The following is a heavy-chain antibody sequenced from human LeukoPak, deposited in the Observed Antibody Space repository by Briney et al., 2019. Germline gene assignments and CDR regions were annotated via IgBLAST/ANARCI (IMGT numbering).Heavy chain of an antibody. CDR3: ARDGKAAAGEVAVDY. V-gene: IGHV3-9*01. D-gene: IGHD6-13*01. J-gene: IGHJ4*02. Sequence: GGSLRLSCAASGFTFDDYAMHWVRQAPGKGLEWVSGISWNSGSIGYADSVKGRFTISRDNAKNSLYLQMNSLRAEDTAVYYCARDGKAAAGEVAVDYWGQGTLVTVSS. CDR2: ISWNSGSI. CDR1: GFTFDDYA.